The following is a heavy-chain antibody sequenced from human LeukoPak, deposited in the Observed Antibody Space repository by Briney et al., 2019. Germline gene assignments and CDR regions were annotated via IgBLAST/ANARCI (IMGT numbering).Heavy chain of an antibody. Sequence: GGSLRLSCAASGFTFSDFYMSWIRQAPGKGLEWISYISSGGSIIYYADSVKGRFTISRHNSKNTLYLQMNSLRAEDTAVYYCAREVRGVNWFDPWGQGTLVTVSS. D-gene: IGHD3-10*01. J-gene: IGHJ5*02. CDR1: GFTFSDFY. V-gene: IGHV3-11*01. CDR2: ISSGGSII. CDR3: AREVRGVNWFDP.